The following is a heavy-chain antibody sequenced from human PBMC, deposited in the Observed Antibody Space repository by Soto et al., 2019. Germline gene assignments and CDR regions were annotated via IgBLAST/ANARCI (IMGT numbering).Heavy chain of an antibody. D-gene: IGHD5-18*01. CDR2: IYYSGST. Sequence: SETLSLTCTVSGGSISSYYWSWIRQPPGKGLEWIGYIYYSGSTNYNPSLKSRVTISVDTSKNQFSLKLTSVTAADTAVYYCARGDTYFDYWGQGTLVTVPS. CDR1: GGSISSYY. CDR3: ARGDTYFDY. J-gene: IGHJ4*02. V-gene: IGHV4-59*01.